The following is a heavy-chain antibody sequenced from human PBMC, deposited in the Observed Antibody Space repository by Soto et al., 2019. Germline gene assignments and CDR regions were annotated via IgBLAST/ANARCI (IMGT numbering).Heavy chain of an antibody. J-gene: IGHJ5*02. CDR3: VRDGTKTLRDWFDP. CDR2: IYATGTT. Sequence: PSQTLSLTCTVSGASISGFYWSWIRKCAGKGLEWIVRIYATGTTDDNPSLKSRVMMSVDTSKKQFSLKLRSVTAADTAVYYCVRDGTKTLRDWFDPWGQGISVTVSS. CDR1: GASISGFY. V-gene: IGHV4-4*07. D-gene: IGHD1-1*01.